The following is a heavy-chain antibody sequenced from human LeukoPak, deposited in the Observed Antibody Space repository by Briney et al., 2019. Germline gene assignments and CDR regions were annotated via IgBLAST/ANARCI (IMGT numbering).Heavy chain of an antibody. CDR2: ISGSGGST. Sequence: RPGGSLRLSCAASGFTFSSYAMSWVRQAPGKGLEWVSAISGSGGSTYYADSVKGRFTISRDNSKNTLYLQMNSLRAEDTAVYYCAKLYIGSYAGIDYWGQGTLVTVSS. V-gene: IGHV3-23*01. J-gene: IGHJ4*02. CDR1: GFTFSSYA. D-gene: IGHD3-10*01. CDR3: AKLYIGSYAGIDY.